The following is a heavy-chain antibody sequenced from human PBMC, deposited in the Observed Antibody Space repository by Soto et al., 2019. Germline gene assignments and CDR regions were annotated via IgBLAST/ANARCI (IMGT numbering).Heavy chain of an antibody. Sequence: QVQLQQWGAGLLKPSETLSLTCAVYGGSFSGYCWSWIRQPPGKGLEWIGEINHSGSTNYNPSLKSRVNISVDTSKNKFSLKLSSVTAGDAAVYYCARGRSGSYYGWFDPWGQGTLVTVSS. CDR2: INHSGST. CDR3: ARGRSGSYYGWFDP. D-gene: IGHD3-10*01. J-gene: IGHJ5*02. V-gene: IGHV4-34*01. CDR1: GGSFSGYC.